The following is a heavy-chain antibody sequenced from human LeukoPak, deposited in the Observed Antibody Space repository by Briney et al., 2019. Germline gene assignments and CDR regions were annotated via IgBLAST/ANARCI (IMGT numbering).Heavy chain of an antibody. CDR3: ARALGAIDDY. CDR1: GGSLSSYY. V-gene: IGHV4-59*01. J-gene: IGHJ4*02. CDR2: IYYSGST. D-gene: IGHD1-26*01. Sequence: SETLSLTCTASGGSLSSYYWYWIRQPPGKGLEWIGYIYYSGSTNYNPSLKSRVTISVDTSKNQFSLKLSSVTAADTAVYYCARALGAIDDYWGQGTLVTVSS.